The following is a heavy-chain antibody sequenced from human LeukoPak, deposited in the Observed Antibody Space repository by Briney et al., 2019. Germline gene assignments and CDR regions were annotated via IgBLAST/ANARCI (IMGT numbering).Heavy chain of an antibody. CDR2: ISSSGSTI. CDR3: ARDYDYSNQTDY. V-gene: IGHV3-11*04. D-gene: IGHD4-11*01. Sequence: GGSLRLSCAASGFTFSDYYMSWIRQTPGKGLEWVSYISSSGSTIYYADSVKGRFTISRDNAKNSLYLQMNSLRAEDTAVYYCARDYDYSNQTDYWGQGTLVTVSS. J-gene: IGHJ4*02. CDR1: GFTFSDYY.